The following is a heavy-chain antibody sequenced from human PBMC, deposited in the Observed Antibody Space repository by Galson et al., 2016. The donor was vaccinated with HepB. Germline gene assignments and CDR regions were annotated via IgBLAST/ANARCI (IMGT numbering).Heavy chain of an antibody. CDR1: SNY. J-gene: IGHJ4*02. CDR3: ARLRMYYFEF. Sequence: SNYMMWVRQAPGKGLEWIGNIYYSGTSYYSPSLESRVTISGDTAKNQFSLKLNSVTAADTAVYYCARLRMYYFEFWGQGTLLIVSA. CDR2: IYYSGTS. D-gene: IGHD3-16*01. V-gene: IGHV4-39*01.